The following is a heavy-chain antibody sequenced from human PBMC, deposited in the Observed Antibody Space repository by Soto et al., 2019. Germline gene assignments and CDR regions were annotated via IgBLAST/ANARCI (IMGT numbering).Heavy chain of an antibody. J-gene: IGHJ5*02. Sequence: ASVNVSCKASGYTFTIYYMHWVRQAPGQGLEWMGIINPSGGSTSYAQKFQGRVTMTRDTSTSTVYMELSSLRSEDTAVYYCARQANWGDHAWFDPWGQGTLVTV. D-gene: IGHD7-27*01. CDR1: GYTFTIYY. CDR3: ARQANWGDHAWFDP. CDR2: INPSGGST. V-gene: IGHV1-46*03.